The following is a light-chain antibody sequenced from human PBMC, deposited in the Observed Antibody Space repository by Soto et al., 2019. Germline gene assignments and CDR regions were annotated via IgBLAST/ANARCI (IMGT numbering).Light chain of an antibody. J-gene: IGKJ4*01. CDR1: QSVRSSY. CDR3: QQYDNSAPLS. Sequence: EIVLTQSPATLSLSPGDRATLSCGASQSVRSSYVAWYQQKAGLAPRLLIYDGSSRASGIPDRFSGSGSRTDFTLTLGRLEPEDFAVYYCQQYDNSAPLSFGGGTKVEMK. V-gene: IGKV3D-20*01. CDR2: DGS.